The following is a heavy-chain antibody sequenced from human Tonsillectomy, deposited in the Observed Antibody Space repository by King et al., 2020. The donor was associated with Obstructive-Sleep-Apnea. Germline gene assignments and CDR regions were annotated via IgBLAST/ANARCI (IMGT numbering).Heavy chain of an antibody. CDR2: IYYSGSI. CDR1: GGSISNYY. V-gene: IGHV4-59*08. D-gene: IGHD5-12*01. Sequence: QLQESGPGLVKPSETLSLTCTVSGGSISNYYWSWIRQPPGKGLEWIGDIYYSGSINYNPSLKSRVTISVDTSKTQFSLQLTSVTAADPAVYYCARNPYGGYRWFDPWGQGTLVTVSS. J-gene: IGHJ5*02. CDR3: ARNPYGGYRWFDP.